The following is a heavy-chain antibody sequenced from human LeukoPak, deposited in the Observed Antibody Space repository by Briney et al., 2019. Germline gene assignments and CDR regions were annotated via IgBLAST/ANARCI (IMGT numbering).Heavy chain of an antibody. J-gene: IGHJ3*02. D-gene: IGHD3-22*01. V-gene: IGHV4-59*01. CDR1: GGSISSYY. CDR3: ASFDSSGYHAFDI. Sequence: SETLSLTCTVSGGSISSYYWSWIRQPPGKGLEWIGYIYYSGSTNYNPSLKSRVTISVDTSKNQFSLKLSSVTAADTAVYYCASFDSSGYHAFDIWGQGTMATVSS. CDR2: IYYSGST.